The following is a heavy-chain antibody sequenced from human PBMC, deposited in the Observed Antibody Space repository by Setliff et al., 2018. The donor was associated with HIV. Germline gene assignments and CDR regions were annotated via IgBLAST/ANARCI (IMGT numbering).Heavy chain of an antibody. Sequence: GGSLRLSCAASGFTFSSYWMHWVRQVPGKGLVWVSRSNSDGSSTTYADFVKGRFTISRDNAKNTLYLQMNSLRAEDTAVYSCARARGGNSEWSYWGQGTLVTVSS. V-gene: IGHV3-74*03. CDR3: ARARGGNSEWSY. D-gene: IGHD2-15*01. CDR1: GFTFSSYW. J-gene: IGHJ4*02. CDR2: SNSDGSST.